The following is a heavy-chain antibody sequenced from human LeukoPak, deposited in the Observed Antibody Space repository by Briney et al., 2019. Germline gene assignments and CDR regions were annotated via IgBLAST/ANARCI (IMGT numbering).Heavy chain of an antibody. CDR1: GFTFSSYE. J-gene: IGHJ4*02. Sequence: GGSLRLSCAASGFTFSSYEMNWVRQAQGKGLEWVSYISSGSTIYDSDSVKGRFTISRDNAKNSLYLQMNSLRAEDTAVYYCARESIAVAGAPFDYWGQGALVTVSS. CDR2: ISSGSTI. CDR3: ARESIAVAGAPFDY. D-gene: IGHD6-19*01. V-gene: IGHV3-48*03.